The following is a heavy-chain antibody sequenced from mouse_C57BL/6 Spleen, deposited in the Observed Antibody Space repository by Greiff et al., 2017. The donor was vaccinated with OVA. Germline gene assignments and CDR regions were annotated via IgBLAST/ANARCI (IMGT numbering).Heavy chain of an antibody. J-gene: IGHJ2*01. CDR1: GYTFTSYW. Sequence: VQLQQSGAELVKPGASVKMSCKASGYTFTSYWINWVKQSHGPGLEWIGDIYPGSGGTNYNEKFKSKATLTVDTSSSTAYMQLSSLTSEDSAVYCCARSTVDYWGQGTTLTVSS. V-gene: IGHV1-55*01. CDR3: ARSTVDY. CDR2: IYPGSGGT. D-gene: IGHD1-1*01.